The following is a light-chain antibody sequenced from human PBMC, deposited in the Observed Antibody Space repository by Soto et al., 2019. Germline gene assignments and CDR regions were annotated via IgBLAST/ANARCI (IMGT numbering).Light chain of an antibody. CDR1: SSDVGGYNY. CDR2: DVS. Sequence: QSVLTQPASVSGSPGQSITISRTGTSSDVGGYNYVSWYQQHPGKAPKLMIYDVSNRPSGVSNRFSGSKSGNTASLTISGLQAEDEADYYCSSYTSSSTDVFGTGPKVTVL. J-gene: IGLJ1*01. CDR3: SSYTSSSTDV. V-gene: IGLV2-14*01.